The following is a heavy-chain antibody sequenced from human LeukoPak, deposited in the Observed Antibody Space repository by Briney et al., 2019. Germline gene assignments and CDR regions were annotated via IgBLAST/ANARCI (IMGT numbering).Heavy chain of an antibody. V-gene: IGHV1-8*01. J-gene: IGHJ4*02. CDR3: ARGQDCSGGSCYSSIDY. CDR2: MNPSSGNT. D-gene: IGHD2-15*01. CDR1: GYTFTSYD. Sequence: ASVKVSCKASGYTFTSYDINWVRQATGQGLEWMGWMNPSSGNTGYAQKFQDRVTMTRNTSISTAYMELSSLRSEDTAVYYCARGQDCSGGSCYSSIDYWGQGTLVTVSS.